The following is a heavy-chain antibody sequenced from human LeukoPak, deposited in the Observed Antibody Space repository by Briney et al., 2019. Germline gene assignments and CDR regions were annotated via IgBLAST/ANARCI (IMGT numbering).Heavy chain of an antibody. D-gene: IGHD3-3*01. V-gene: IGHV3-21*01. CDR1: GFTFSSYS. Sequence: GGSLRLSCAASGFTFSSYSMNWVRKAPGTGLERVSSISSSSSYIYYADSVKGRFTISRDNAKNSLYLQMHSLRAEDTAVYYCARDREAIFGVVPPDYWGQGTLVTVSS. CDR2: ISSSSSYI. CDR3: ARDREAIFGVVPPDY. J-gene: IGHJ4*02.